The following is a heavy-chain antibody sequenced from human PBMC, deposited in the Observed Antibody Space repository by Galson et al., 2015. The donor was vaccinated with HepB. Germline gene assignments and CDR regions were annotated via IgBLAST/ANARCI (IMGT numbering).Heavy chain of an antibody. Sequence: SLRLSCAASGFAFSSHAMSWVRQAPGKGLEWVSAISGSGGSTYYADSVKGRFTISRDNSKNTLYLQMNSLRAEDTAVYYCAKAGYCSGGSCYSDYYYYYYGMDVWGQGTTVTVSS. CDR1: GFAFSSHA. J-gene: IGHJ6*02. V-gene: IGHV3-23*01. CDR3: AKAGYCSGGSCYSDYYYYYYGMDV. CDR2: ISGSGGST. D-gene: IGHD2-15*01.